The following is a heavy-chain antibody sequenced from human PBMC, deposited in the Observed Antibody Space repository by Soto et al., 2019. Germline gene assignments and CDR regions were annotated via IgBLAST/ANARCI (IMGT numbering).Heavy chain of an antibody. D-gene: IGHD3-3*01. CDR1: GFTFSSYA. Sequence: EVQLLESGGGLVQPGGSLRLSCAASGFTFSSYAMSWVRQAPGMGLEWVSAISGSGGSTYYADSVKGRFTISRDNSKNTLYLQMNSLRAEDTAVYYCAKVDPDFWSGYLWFDPWGQGTLVTVSS. CDR2: ISGSGGST. J-gene: IGHJ5*02. V-gene: IGHV3-23*01. CDR3: AKVDPDFWSGYLWFDP.